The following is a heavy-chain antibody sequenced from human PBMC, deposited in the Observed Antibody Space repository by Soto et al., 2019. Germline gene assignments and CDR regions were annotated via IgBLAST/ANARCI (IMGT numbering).Heavy chain of an antibody. J-gene: IGHJ4*02. V-gene: IGHV4-59*01. Sequence: QVQLQESGPGLVKPSETLSLTCTVSGGSISSYYWSWIRQPPGKGLEWIGYIYYSGSTDYDPSLTGRVTISVDTSKSQFALKLSSVTAADTAVYCCARRWGTYFAFWGQGTLVTVSS. D-gene: IGHD7-27*01. CDR1: GGSISSYY. CDR2: IYYSGST. CDR3: ARRWGTYFAF.